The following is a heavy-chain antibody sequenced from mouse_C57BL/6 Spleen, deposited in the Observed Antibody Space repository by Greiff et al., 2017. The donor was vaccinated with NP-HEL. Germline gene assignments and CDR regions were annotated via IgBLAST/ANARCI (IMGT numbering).Heavy chain of an antibody. CDR2: ISSGGSYT. V-gene: IGHV5-6*01. D-gene: IGHD1-1*01. CDR1: GFTFSSYG. Sequence: EVLLVESGGDLVKPGGSLTLSCAASGFTFSSYGMSWVRQTPDNRLEWVATISSGGSYTYYPDSVKGRFTISRDNAKNTLYLQMSSLRSEDTAMYYVERQRELITTIGYFDYWGQGTTLTVSS. J-gene: IGHJ2*01. CDR3: ERQRELITTIGYFDY.